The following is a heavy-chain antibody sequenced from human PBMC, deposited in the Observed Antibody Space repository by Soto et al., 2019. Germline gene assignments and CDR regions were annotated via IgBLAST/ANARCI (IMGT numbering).Heavy chain of an antibody. D-gene: IGHD4-17*01. CDR1: GFTFSGSA. CDR3: TRYLTDYGDYQFDY. CDR2: IRSKANSYAT. Sequence: EVQLVESGGGLVQPGGSLKLSRAASGFTFSGSAMHWVRQASGKGLEWVGRIRSKANSYATAYAASVKGRFTISRDDSKNTAYLQMNSLKTEDTAVYYCTRYLTDYGDYQFDYWGQGTLVTVSS. V-gene: IGHV3-73*01. J-gene: IGHJ4*02.